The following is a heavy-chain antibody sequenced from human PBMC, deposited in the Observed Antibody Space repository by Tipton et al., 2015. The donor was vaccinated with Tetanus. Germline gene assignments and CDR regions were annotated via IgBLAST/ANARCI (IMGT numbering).Heavy chain of an antibody. V-gene: IGHV1-8*01. D-gene: IGHD6-13*01. CDR1: AYAFASYD. CDR2: MDPKTGHA. Sequence: QSGVEVKKPGASVKVSCKAFAYAFASYDLNWVRQATGQGLEWLGYMDPKTGHATYAQKFQGRVTMTSNISITTAYMELRNLRSDDTAVYYCARGNRGSSWFLWGQGTLVTVSS. J-gene: IGHJ4*02. CDR3: ARGNRGSSWFL.